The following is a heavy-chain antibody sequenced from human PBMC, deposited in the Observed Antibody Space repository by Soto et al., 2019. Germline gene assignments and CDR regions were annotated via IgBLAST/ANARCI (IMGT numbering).Heavy chain of an antibody. J-gene: IGHJ4*02. D-gene: IGHD3-22*01. CDR3: TRGGSSGYVDY. CDR2: ISNISNYI. V-gene: IGHV3-21*01. Sequence: EVQLVESGGGLVKPGGSPRLSCAASRFTFSNYTMHWVRQAPGKGLEWVSSISNISNYIYYADSVKGRFTISRDNAKNSLYLQMNSLRAEDTAVYYCTRGGSSGYVDYWGQGTLVTVSS. CDR1: RFTFSNYT.